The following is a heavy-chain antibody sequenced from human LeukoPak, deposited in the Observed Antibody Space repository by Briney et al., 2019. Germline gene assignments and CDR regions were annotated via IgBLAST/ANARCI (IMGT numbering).Heavy chain of an antibody. J-gene: IGHJ4*02. CDR2: INHSGST. Sequence: SETLSLTCADYGGSFRASIWTSIRQPPGKGLEWIGEINHSGSTNYNPSLKSRVIISVDTSKNQLSLKLSSVTAADTAVYYCARIDKNGGTTFDYWGQGTLVTVSS. CDR1: GGSFRASI. CDR3: ARIDKNGGTTFDY. V-gene: IGHV4-34*01. D-gene: IGHD2/OR15-2a*01.